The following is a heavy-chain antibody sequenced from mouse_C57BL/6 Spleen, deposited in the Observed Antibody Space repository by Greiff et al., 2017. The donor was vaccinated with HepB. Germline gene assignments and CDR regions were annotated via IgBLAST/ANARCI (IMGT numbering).Heavy chain of an antibody. CDR2: ISSGGSYT. CDR3: ARHRGYDYEWYFDV. V-gene: IGHV5-6*02. CDR1: GFTFSSYG. J-gene: IGHJ1*03. Sequence: DVMLVESGGDLVKPGGSLKLSCAASGFTFSSYGMSWVRQTPDKRLEWVATISSGGSYTYYPDSVKGRFTISRDNAKNTLYLQMSSLKSEDTAMYYGARHRGYDYEWYFDVWGTGTTVTVSS. D-gene: IGHD2-4*01.